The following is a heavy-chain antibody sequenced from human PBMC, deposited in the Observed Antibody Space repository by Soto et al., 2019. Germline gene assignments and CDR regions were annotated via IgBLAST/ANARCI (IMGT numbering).Heavy chain of an antibody. J-gene: IGHJ4*02. D-gene: IGHD2-15*01. V-gene: IGHV3-53*01. CDR3: AREGPFDGCAGGTCYSGYFDY. CDR2: IYSGGST. Sequence: GGSLRLSCAASGFTFSSYDMHWVRQAPGKGLEWVSVIYSGGSTYYADSVKGRFTVSRDNSKNTLYLQMNSLRAEDTALYYCAREGPFDGCAGGTCYSGYFDYWGQGTLVTVSS. CDR1: GFTFSSYD.